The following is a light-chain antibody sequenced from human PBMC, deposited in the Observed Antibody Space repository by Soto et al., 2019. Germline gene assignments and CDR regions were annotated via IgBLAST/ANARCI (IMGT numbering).Light chain of an antibody. CDR1: SSNIGAGYD. J-gene: IGLJ2*01. Sequence: LTQPPSVSGAPGQRVTISCTGSSSNIGAGYDVHWYQQLPGTAPKLLIYGNSNRPSGVPDRFSGSKSGTSASLAITGLQAEDEADYYCQSYDSSLSGSVFGGGTNSPS. CDR2: GNS. V-gene: IGLV1-40*01. CDR3: QSYDSSLSGSV.